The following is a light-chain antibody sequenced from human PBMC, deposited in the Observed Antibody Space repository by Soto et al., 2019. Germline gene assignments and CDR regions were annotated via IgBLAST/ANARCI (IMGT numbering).Light chain of an antibody. CDR2: SAS. Sequence: AIQMTQSPSSLSASVGDRVTITCRASQGIRNDLAWYQQKPGKAPKVLIYSASSLPSGVPSRFSGSASGTDFTLTISSLQPEDFATYYCLQEYNYPWTLGQGTKVDIK. CDR1: QGIRND. V-gene: IGKV1-6*01. CDR3: LQEYNYPWT. J-gene: IGKJ1*01.